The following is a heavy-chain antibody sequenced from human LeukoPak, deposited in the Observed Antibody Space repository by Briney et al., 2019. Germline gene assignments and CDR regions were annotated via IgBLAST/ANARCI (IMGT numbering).Heavy chain of an antibody. Sequence: PSETLSLTCSVSGAAITSAYWSWIRQSPGKGLEWIGVGFYSGITNYSPSLKGRFTIAVDTSKNHCSLEVPSVTAADTAVYYCARDAGHSAGVYDYWGRGILVTVSS. J-gene: IGHJ4*02. V-gene: IGHV4-59*13. CDR3: ARDAGHSAGVYDY. CDR1: GAAITSAY. D-gene: IGHD2-21*01. CDR2: GFYSGIT.